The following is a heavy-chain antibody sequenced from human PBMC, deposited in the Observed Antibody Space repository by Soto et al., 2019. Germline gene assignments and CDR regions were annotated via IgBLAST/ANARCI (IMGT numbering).Heavy chain of an antibody. CDR1: NGSLSSNY. J-gene: IGHJ4*02. D-gene: IGHD3-10*01. V-gene: IGHV4-59*01. CDR2: IYYSGRT. Sequence: PSETLSPTCTVSNGSLSSNYWSWVPQSPGEGLEWIGDIYYSGRTNYNPPPKNRVTMPVDTSKTQLTLKLSSVTAADTGVYFCARSFMVPVDFFDYWGQGTLVTVYS. CDR3: ARSFMVPVDFFDY.